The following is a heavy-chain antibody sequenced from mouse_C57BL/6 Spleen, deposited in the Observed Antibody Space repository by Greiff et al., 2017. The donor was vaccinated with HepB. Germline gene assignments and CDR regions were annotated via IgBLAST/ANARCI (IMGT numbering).Heavy chain of an antibody. J-gene: IGHJ4*01. CDR2: IDPSDSYT. D-gene: IGHD2-2*01. CDR1: GYTFTRYW. V-gene: IGHV1-69*01. CDR3: ARGGAYGYEGYYAMDY. Sequence: QVQLQQPGAELVMPGASVKLSCKASGYTFTRYWMHWVKQRPGQGLEWIGEIDPSDSYTNYNQKFKGKSTLTVDKSSSTAYMQLSSLTSEDSAVYYCARGGAYGYEGYYAMDYWGQGTSVTVSS.